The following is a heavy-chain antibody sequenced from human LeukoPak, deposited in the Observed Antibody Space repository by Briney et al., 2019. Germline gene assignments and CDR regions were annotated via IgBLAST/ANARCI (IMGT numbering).Heavy chain of an antibody. CDR2: IGTAGDT. CDR1: GFTFSSYD. J-gene: IGHJ4*02. CDR3: ARAGGVASDGGFDY. V-gene: IGHV3-13*01. D-gene: IGHD3-16*01. Sequence: GGSLRLSRAASGFTFSSYDMHWVRQATGKGLEWVSAIGTAGDTYYPGSVKGRFTISRENAKNSLYLQMNSLRAGDTAVYYCARAGGVASDGGFDYWGQGTLVTVSS.